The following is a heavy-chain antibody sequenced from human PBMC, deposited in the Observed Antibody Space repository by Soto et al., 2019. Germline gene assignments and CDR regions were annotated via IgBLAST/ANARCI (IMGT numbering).Heavy chain of an antibody. Sequence: PGGSLRLSCAASGFTFSSYSMNWVRQAPGKGLEWASYISSSSSTIYYADSVKGRFTISRDNAKNSLYLQMNSLRDEDTAVYYCARDSDRLPITELPRIYYYYGMDVWGQGTTVTVSS. V-gene: IGHV3-48*02. CDR1: GFTFSSYS. J-gene: IGHJ6*02. D-gene: IGHD2-15*01. CDR2: ISSSSSTI. CDR3: ARDSDRLPITELPRIYYYYGMDV.